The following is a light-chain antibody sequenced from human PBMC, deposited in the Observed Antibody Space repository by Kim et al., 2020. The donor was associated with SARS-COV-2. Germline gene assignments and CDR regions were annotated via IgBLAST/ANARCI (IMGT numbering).Light chain of an antibody. CDR2: SNN. Sequence: QSVLTQPPSASGTPGQRVTISCSGSSSNIGSNTVNWYQQLPGTAPKLLIYSNNQRPSGFPDRFSGSKSGTSASLAISGLQSEDEADYYCAAWDDSLNGWVFGGGTMLTVL. CDR3: AAWDDSLNGWV. J-gene: IGLJ3*02. CDR1: SSNIGSNT. V-gene: IGLV1-44*01.